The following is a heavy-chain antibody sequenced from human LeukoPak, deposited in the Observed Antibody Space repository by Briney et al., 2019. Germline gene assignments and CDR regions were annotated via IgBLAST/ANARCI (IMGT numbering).Heavy chain of an antibody. Sequence: GGSLRLXCAASGFTVSSNYMSWVRQAPGKGLESVSVIYSGGSTYYADSVKGRFTISRDNSKNTLYLQMNSLRAEDTAVYYCARGYSTPDYWGQGTLVTVSS. CDR1: GFTVSSNY. D-gene: IGHD4-11*01. CDR2: IYSGGST. V-gene: IGHV3-66*02. J-gene: IGHJ4*02. CDR3: ARGYSTPDY.